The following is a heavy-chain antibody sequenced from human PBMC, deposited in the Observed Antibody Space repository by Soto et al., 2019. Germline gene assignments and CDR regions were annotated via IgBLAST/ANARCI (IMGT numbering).Heavy chain of an antibody. CDR3: ARLIGSSSWFDL. V-gene: IGHV5-51*01. J-gene: IGHJ5*02. D-gene: IGHD2-2*01. CDR1: GYSFTTNW. Sequence: PRESLKISCQVSGYSFTTNWIAWVRQRPGKGLEWMGSIFPDDSDTRYSPSFHGKVTISVDKAVTTAYLQWSSLKASDSAMYYCARLIGSSSWFDLWGQGALVTVSS. CDR2: IFPDDSDT.